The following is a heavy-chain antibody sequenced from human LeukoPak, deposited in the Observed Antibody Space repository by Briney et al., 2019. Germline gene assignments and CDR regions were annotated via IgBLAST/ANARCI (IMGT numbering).Heavy chain of an antibody. Sequence: SVKVSCKASGGTFSSYTISWVRQAPGQGLEWMGRVIPILGIANYAQKFQGRVTITADKSTSTAYMELSSLRSEDTAVYYCAREGDYYDSSGFFDYWGQGTLVTVSS. CDR2: VIPILGIA. CDR1: GGTFSSYT. J-gene: IGHJ4*02. CDR3: AREGDYYDSSGFFDY. V-gene: IGHV1-69*04. D-gene: IGHD3-22*01.